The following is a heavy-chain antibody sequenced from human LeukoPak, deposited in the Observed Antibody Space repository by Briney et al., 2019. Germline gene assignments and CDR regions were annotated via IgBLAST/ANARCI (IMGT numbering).Heavy chain of an antibody. Sequence: ASVKVSCKASGYTFTSYDINWVRQATGQGPEWMGWMNPNSGNTGYAQKFQGRVTMTRNTSISTAYMELSSLRSEDTAVYYCASMIDGYYYYYGMDVWGQGTTVTVSS. CDR3: ASMIDGYYYYYGMDV. CDR2: MNPNSGNT. V-gene: IGHV1-8*01. D-gene: IGHD3-22*01. J-gene: IGHJ6*02. CDR1: GYTFTSYD.